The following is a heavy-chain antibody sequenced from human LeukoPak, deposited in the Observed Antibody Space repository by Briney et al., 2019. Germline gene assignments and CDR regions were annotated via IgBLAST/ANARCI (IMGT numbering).Heavy chain of an antibody. V-gene: IGHV4-38-2*02. CDR2: INHSGST. CDR3: ARSFYGGNSDY. CDR1: GYSISSGYY. Sequence: SETLSLTCTVSGYSISSGYYWGWIRQPPGKGLEWIGVINHSGSTDYNPSLKSRVTISVDTSKNHFSLKLSSVTAADTAIYYCARSFYGGNSDYWGQGTLLTVSS. J-gene: IGHJ4*02. D-gene: IGHD4-23*01.